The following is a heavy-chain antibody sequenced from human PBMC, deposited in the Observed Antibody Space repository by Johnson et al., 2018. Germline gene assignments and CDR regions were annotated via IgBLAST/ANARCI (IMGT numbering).Heavy chain of an antibody. Sequence: QVQLVQSGAEVKKXGASXKVXCKASGYTFTSYDINWVRQATGQGLEWMGWMNPNSGNTGYAQKFQGRVTMTRNPSISTAYLELGSLRPEDTALYYCAGRTTYDAFDIWGQGTMVTVSS. D-gene: IGHD4-17*01. J-gene: IGHJ3*02. CDR2: MNPNSGNT. CDR3: AGRTTYDAFDI. V-gene: IGHV1-8*01. CDR1: GYTFTSYD.